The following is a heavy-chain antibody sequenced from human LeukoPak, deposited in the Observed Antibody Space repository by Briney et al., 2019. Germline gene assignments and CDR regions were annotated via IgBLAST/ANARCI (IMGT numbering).Heavy chain of an antibody. CDR2: IYTSGST. D-gene: IGHD4-23*01. J-gene: IGHJ4*02. V-gene: IGHV4-61*02. Sequence: SQTLSLTCTVSGGSISSGSYYWSWIRQPAGKGLEWIGRIYTSGSTNYNPSLKSRVTISVDTSKNQFSLKLSSVTAADTAVYYCARTPDYGGETFFDYWGQGTLVTVSS. CDR1: GGSISSGSYY. CDR3: ARTPDYGGETFFDY.